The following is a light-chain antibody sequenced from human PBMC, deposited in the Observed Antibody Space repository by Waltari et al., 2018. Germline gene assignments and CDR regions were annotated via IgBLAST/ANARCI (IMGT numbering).Light chain of an antibody. V-gene: IGLV2-14*01. Sequence: QSALTQPASVSGSPGQSITISCTGTSSDVGFYNYVSWYQHHPGKAPKLIIYEVIQWPSGVSNRFSGSKSGNTASLTISGLQAEDEADYYCYSSTTRGTWVFGGGTRLTVL. J-gene: IGLJ3*02. CDR1: SSDVGFYNY. CDR2: EVI. CDR3: YSSTTRGTWV.